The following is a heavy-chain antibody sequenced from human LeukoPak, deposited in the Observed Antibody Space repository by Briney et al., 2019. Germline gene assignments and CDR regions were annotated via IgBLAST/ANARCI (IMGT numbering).Heavy chain of an antibody. Sequence: GGSLRLSCAASGFIVSYHYMNWVRQAPGKGLEWVSVIYSGGSTYYADSVKGRFTLSRDDSKNTLYLQMNSLRAEDTAVYYCATPEGGYYYGMDVWGQGTTVTVSS. CDR3: ATPEGGYYYGMDV. J-gene: IGHJ6*02. V-gene: IGHV3-53*01. CDR2: IYSGGST. CDR1: GFIVSYHY.